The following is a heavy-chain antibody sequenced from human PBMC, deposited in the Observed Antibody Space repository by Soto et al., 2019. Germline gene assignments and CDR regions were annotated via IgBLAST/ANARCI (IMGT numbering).Heavy chain of an antibody. CDR1: GGSISSYY. J-gene: IGHJ5*02. CDR3: ARYWQGGACSSDCSVASRAGDP. V-gene: IGHV4-4*07. D-gene: IGHD2-2*01. Sequence: QVQLQESGPGLVKPSETLSLTCTVSGGSISSYYWSWIRQPPGKGLEWIGRIYPSGSTNYNPSLKSRVTMSVDTSKNQFSLKLSSVTAADTAVYYCARYWQGGACSSDCSVASRAGDPWGQGTLVTVSS. CDR2: IYPSGST.